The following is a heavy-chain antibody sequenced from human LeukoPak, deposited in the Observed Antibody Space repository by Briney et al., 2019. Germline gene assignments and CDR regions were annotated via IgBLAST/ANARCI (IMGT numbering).Heavy chain of an antibody. D-gene: IGHD5-18*01. CDR1: GFTFSDSW. CDR3: ARGRIQLWLDY. CDR2: IKKDGSEK. Sequence: GGSLRLSCVASGFTFSDSWMSWVRQAPGKGLEWVADIKKDGSEKDYVDSVKGRFTISRDNAKNSLYLQMNSLRAEDTAVYYCARGRIQLWLDYWGQGTLVTVSS. V-gene: IGHV3-7*01. J-gene: IGHJ4*02.